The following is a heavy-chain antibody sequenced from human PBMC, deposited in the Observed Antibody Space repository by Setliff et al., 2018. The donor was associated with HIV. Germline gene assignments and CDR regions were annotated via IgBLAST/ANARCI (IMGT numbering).Heavy chain of an antibody. J-gene: IGHJ5*02. D-gene: IGHD3-10*01. Sequence: SETLSLTCTVSGGSISSYCWNWIRQSPGRGLEWIGFIFSSGSTKYNASLQSRVTMSIDTSKNQFSLKLTSVTAADTAVYYCARRIDNSGSFPDKNCFDTWGQGSLVTVSS. CDR3: ARRIDNSGSFPDKNCFDT. CDR2: IFSSGST. V-gene: IGHV4-4*09. CDR1: GGSISSYC.